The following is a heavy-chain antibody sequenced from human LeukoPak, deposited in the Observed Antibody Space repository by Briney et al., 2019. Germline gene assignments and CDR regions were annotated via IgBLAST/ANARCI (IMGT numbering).Heavy chain of an antibody. CDR3: ARCVYGVSTYYFDY. V-gene: IGHV3-33*01. CDR2: IWNDGSKE. J-gene: IGHJ4*02. CDR1: GFTFNYYG. Sequence: RPGGSLRLSCAASGFTFNYYGMNWVRQAPGKGLEWVTLIWNDGSKEYYADSVKGRFTVSRDNSRNTLYLQMNSLRAEDTAVYYCARCVYGVSTYYFDYWGQGNLVTVSS. D-gene: IGHD4-17*01.